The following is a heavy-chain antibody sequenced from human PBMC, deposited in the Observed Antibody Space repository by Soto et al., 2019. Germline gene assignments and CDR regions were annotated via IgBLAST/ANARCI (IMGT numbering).Heavy chain of an antibody. CDR2: IYYSGST. CDR1: GGYISSYY. D-gene: IGHD3-10*01. CDR3: ARHNYGSGSTYFDY. Sequence: NPSETLSLTCTVSGGYISSYYWSWIRQPPGKGLEWIGYIYYSGSTNYNPSLKSRVTISVDTSKNQFSLKLNSMTAADTAVYYCARHNYGSGSTYFDYWGQGTLVTVS. V-gene: IGHV4-59*08. J-gene: IGHJ4*02.